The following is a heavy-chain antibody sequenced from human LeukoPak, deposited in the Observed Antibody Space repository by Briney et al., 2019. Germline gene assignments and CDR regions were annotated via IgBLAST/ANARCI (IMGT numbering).Heavy chain of an antibody. CDR2: IRSKAYGGTT. CDR3: TSCSSISCYPFDFDY. CDR1: GFTFGDYA. J-gene: IGHJ4*02. Sequence: GGSLRLSCTASGFTFGDYAMSWARQAPGKGLEWVGFIRSKAYGGTTEYAASVKGRSTISRDDSKSIAYLQMNSLKTEDTAVYYCTSCSSISCYPFDFDYWGQGTLVTVSS. D-gene: IGHD2-2*01. V-gene: IGHV3-49*04.